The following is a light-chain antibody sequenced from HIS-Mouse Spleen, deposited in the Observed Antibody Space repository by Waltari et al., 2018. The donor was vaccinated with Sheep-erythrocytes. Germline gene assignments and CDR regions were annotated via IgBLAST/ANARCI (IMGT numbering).Light chain of an antibody. J-gene: IGKJ4*01. CDR3: QQSYSTPLT. Sequence: DIQMTQSPSSLSASVGDIVTITCRASQSISSYLNWYQQKPGKAPKLLIYAASRLQSGVPSRFSGSGSGTDFTLTISSLQPEDFATYYCQQSYSTPLTFGGGTKVEIK. V-gene: IGKV1-39*01. CDR2: AAS. CDR1: QSISSY.